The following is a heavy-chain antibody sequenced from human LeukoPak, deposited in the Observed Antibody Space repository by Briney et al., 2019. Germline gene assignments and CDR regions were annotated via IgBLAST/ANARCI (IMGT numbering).Heavy chain of an antibody. CDR3: ARSQSSSLIDY. CDR2: ISSSSSAI. V-gene: IGHV3-48*01. D-gene: IGHD6-13*01. J-gene: IGHJ4*02. CDR1: GFTFSTYS. Sequence: GGSLRLSCAASGFTFSTYSMNWVRQAPGKGLEWVSYISSSSSAIYYADSVKGRFTISRDNAKNSLYLQMNSLTVEDTAVYYCARSQSSSLIDYWGQGTLVTVSS.